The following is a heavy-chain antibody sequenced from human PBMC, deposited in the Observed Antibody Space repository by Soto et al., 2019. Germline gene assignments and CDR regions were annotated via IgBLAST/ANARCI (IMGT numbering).Heavy chain of an antibody. J-gene: IGHJ4*02. CDR1: GYTPSSYG. CDR3: AIGFCSGGVCRGDETALIYFDL. D-gene: IGHD2-15*01. V-gene: IGHV1-18*01. Sequence: ASVKVSCKTSGYTPSSYGITWVRQAPGQGLEWMGRISAKNAKTKYAQKFGGRDTMTTDASTTSATLELRNLRFDDTATYYCAIGFCSGGVCRGDETALIYFDLWGQGTPVTVSS. CDR2: ISAKNAKT.